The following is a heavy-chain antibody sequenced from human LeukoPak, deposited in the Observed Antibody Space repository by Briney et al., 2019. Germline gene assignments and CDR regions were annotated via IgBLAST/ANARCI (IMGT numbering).Heavy chain of an antibody. D-gene: IGHD2-2*01. Sequence: SVKVSCKASGGTFSSYAISWVRQAPGQGLEWMGRIIPILGIANYAQKFQGRVTITADKSTSTAYMELSSLRSEDTAVYYCAREYRLQGSPYFDYWGQGTLVTVSS. CDR3: AREYRLQGSPYFDY. V-gene: IGHV1-69*04. CDR1: GGTFSSYA. J-gene: IGHJ4*02. CDR2: IIPILGIA.